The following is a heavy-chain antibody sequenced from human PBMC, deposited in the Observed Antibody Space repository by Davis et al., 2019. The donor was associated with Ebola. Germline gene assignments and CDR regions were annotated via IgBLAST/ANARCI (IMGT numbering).Heavy chain of an antibody. J-gene: IGHJ4*02. V-gene: IGHV1-8*01. D-gene: IGHD2-8*01. CDR2: MNPNSGNT. Sequence: AASVKVSCKASGYTFTSYDINWVRHATGQGPEWMGWMNPNSGNTGYAQKFQGRVTMTRNTSINTADIELSSLASEDTAVYYCARGVLKVYANPKYYFDYWGQGTLVTVSS. CDR3: ARGVLKVYANPKYYFDY. CDR1: GYTFTSYD.